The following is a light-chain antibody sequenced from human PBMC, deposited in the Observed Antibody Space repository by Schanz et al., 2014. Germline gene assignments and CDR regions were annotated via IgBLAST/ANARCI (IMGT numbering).Light chain of an antibody. CDR3: QQYDSYPCT. V-gene: IGKV1-5*01. Sequence: DIQMTQSPSTLSASVGDRVTITCRASQNINNWLAWYQQKPGKAPNLLIYDASTLQSGVPSRFSGSGSGTEFTLTISSLQPDDFATYYCQQYDSYPCTFGQGTKVEIK. CDR1: QNINNW. J-gene: IGKJ1*01. CDR2: DAS.